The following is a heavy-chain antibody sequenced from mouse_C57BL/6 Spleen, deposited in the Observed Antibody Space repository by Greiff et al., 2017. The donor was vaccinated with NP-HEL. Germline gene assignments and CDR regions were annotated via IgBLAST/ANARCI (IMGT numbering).Heavy chain of an antibody. V-gene: IGHV1-61*01. CDR2: IYPSDSET. J-gene: IGHJ2*01. D-gene: IGHD1-1*01. CDR1: GYTFTSYW. CDR3: ARDYYGSGDY. Sequence: QVHVKQSGAELVRPGSSVKLSCKASGYTFTSYWMDWVKQRPGQGLEWIGNIYPSDSETHYNQKFKDKATLTVDKSSSTAYMQLSSLTSEDSAVYYCARDYYGSGDYWGQGTTLTVSS.